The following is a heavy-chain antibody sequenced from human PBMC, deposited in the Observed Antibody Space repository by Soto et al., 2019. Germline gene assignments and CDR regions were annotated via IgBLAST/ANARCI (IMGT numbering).Heavy chain of an antibody. CDR2: ISAYNGNT. CDR3: ARDHPYYYDSSGYHYFDY. V-gene: IGHV1-18*01. J-gene: IGHJ4*02. D-gene: IGHD3-22*01. CDR1: GYTFTSYG. Sequence: QVQLVQSGGGVKKPGASVKVSCKASGYTFTSYGISWVRQAPGHGLEWMGWISAYNGNTNYAQKLQGRVTMTTDTSTSTAYMELRSLRSDDTAVYCCARDHPYYYDSSGYHYFDYWGQGTLVTVSS.